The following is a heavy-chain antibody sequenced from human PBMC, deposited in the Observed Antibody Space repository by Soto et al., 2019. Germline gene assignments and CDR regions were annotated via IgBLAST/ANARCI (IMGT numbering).Heavy chain of an antibody. Sequence: VQLVESGGGLVQPGRSLRLSCAASGFTFDDYAMHWVRQAPGKGLEWVSGISWNSGSIGYADSVKGRFTISRDNAKNSLYLQMNSLRAEDTALYYCAKSGYSSGWRNAFDIWGQGTMVTVSS. CDR2: ISWNSGSI. CDR1: GFTFDDYA. V-gene: IGHV3-9*01. CDR3: AKSGYSSGWRNAFDI. D-gene: IGHD6-19*01. J-gene: IGHJ3*02.